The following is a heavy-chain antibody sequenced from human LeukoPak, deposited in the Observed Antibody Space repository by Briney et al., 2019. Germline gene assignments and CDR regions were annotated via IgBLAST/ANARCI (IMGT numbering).Heavy chain of an antibody. V-gene: IGHV1-8*01. J-gene: IGHJ5*02. CDR1: GYTFTSND. Sequence: ASVQFSCQASGYTFTSNDINWVRQATGQGLEWMGWMNPHSGSAGYAQKFQGRVTLTWDTSISTAYMELSSLTSDDTAVYYCARIPQRVPHNWFDPWGQGTLVTVSS. CDR2: MNPHSGSA. CDR3: ARIPQRVPHNWFDP. D-gene: IGHD1-1*01.